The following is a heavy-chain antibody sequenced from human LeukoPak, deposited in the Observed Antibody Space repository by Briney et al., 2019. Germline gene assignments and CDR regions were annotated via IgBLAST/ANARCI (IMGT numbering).Heavy chain of an antibody. CDR3: ARDSPLGTDFDY. D-gene: IGHD1-1*01. V-gene: IGHV3-7*03. J-gene: IGHJ4*02. CDR2: IKQDGSEK. Sequence: GGSLRLSWAASGFTFSSYWMSWVRQAPAKGLEWVADIKQDGSEKYYVDSAKGRFTISRDNARNSLYLQMNSLRAEDTAVYYCARDSPLGTDFDYWGQGTLVTVSS. CDR1: GFTFSSYW.